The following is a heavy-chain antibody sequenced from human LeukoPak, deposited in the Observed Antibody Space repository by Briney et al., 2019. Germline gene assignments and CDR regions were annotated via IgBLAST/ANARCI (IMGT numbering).Heavy chain of an antibody. Sequence: SETLSLTCAVSGGSISSGGYSWSWIRQPPGKGLEWIGYIYHSGSTYYNPSLKSRVTISVDRSKNQFSLKPSSVTAADTAVYYCARLTNDAFDIWGQGTMVTVSS. J-gene: IGHJ3*02. CDR3: ARLTNDAFDI. CDR1: GGSISSGGYS. V-gene: IGHV4-30-2*01. D-gene: IGHD3-9*01. CDR2: IYHSGST.